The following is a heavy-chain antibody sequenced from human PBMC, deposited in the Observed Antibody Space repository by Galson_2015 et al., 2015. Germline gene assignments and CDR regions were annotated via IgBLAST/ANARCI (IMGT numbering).Heavy chain of an antibody. J-gene: IGHJ2*01. V-gene: IGHV4-61*01. CDR1: GGSLTSTFYY. Sequence: TLSLTCSVSGGSLTSTFYYWNWTRQPPGTGLEWIGYTYYSGATNHSPSLKSRVAISVDRSKNQFSLKLNSVTAADTAVYYCARGTLSGPHWYFDLWGRGTLVTVSS. D-gene: IGHD2-21*01. CDR3: ARGTLSGPHWYFDL. CDR2: TYYSGAT.